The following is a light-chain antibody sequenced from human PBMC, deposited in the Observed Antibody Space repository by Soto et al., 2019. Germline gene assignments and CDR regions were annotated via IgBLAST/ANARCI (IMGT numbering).Light chain of an antibody. J-gene: IGKJ1*01. Sequence: DIQMTQSPSTLSASVGDRVTITCRASQSIGNWLAWYQQKAGEAPNLLIFDASYLESGVPPRFSGSGSGTEFTLTISGLQPDDFAAYYCQQYKSFSTFGQGTRVEI. CDR1: QSIGNW. CDR2: DAS. V-gene: IGKV1-5*01. CDR3: QQYKSFST.